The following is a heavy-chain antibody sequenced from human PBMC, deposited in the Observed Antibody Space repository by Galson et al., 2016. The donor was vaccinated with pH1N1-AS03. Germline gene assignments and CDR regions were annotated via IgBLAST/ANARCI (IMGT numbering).Heavy chain of an antibody. V-gene: IGHV3-9*01. J-gene: IGHJ3*01. Sequence: SLRLSCAAAGFRFDAYSMHWVRQVPGKSPEWVAGISWNSGGIYYADSVEGRFIISRDNAKNSLYLHMDSMRPEDTAIYYWARDSGGYYYHLFDAWGQGTKVIVSS. CDR2: ISWNSGGI. D-gene: IGHD3-10*01. CDR3: ARDSGGYYYHLFDA. CDR1: GFRFDAYS.